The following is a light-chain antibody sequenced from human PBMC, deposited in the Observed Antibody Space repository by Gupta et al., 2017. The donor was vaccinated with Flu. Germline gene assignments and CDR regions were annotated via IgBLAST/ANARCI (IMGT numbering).Light chain of an antibody. J-gene: IGLJ3*02. CDR2: DNS. CDR3: GTSDSSMSAVV. CDR1: TSNIGNNY. V-gene: IGLV1-51*01. Sequence: QSVLTPPPSVPAAPGPKVSISCSGSTSNIGNNYVSWYHQVPATAPNLLMFDNSKRPSGIPDRFSASKSGTSATLGVTGLQTGDEADYYCGTSDSSMSAVVFGGGTKLTVL.